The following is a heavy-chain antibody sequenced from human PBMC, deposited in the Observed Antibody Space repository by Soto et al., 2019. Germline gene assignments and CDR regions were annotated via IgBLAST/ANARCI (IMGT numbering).Heavy chain of an antibody. CDR2: IYYSGST. Sequence: SETLSLTCTVSGGSISSSSYYWGWIRQPPGKGLEWIGSIYYSGSTYYNPSLKSRVTISVDTSKNQFSLKLSSVTAADTAVYYCARRDYGDPDYWGQGTLVTVSS. V-gene: IGHV4-39*01. CDR1: GGSISSSSYY. CDR3: ARRDYGDPDY. D-gene: IGHD4-17*01. J-gene: IGHJ4*02.